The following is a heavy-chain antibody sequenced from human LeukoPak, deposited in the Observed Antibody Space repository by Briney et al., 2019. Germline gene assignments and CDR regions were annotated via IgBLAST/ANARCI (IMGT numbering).Heavy chain of an antibody. CDR3: ARDRGRYYDSRGFYWGYYFDS. Sequence: GGPLRLSCAASGFTFSTYAVNWVRQAPGKGLEWVSTISGSGDSTYYADSVKGRFTISRDNSKDTLYLQMSSVSVDDTAVYYCARDRGRYYDSRGFYWGYYFDSWGQGILVTAST. D-gene: IGHD3-22*01. CDR2: ISGSGDST. J-gene: IGHJ4*02. V-gene: IGHV3-23*01. CDR1: GFTFSTYA.